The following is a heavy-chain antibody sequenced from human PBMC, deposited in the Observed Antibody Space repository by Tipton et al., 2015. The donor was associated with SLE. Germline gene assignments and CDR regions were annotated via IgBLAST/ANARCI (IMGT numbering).Heavy chain of an antibody. Sequence: TLSLTCAVYGESFSGYYWTWIRQPPGKGLEWIGEVDPSGRTNYNPSLRSRVTISIDTSKNQFSLRLKSVTAADTAVYYCARGGGPWGYYFDNWGQGNLVTVSS. CDR1: GESFSGYY. CDR3: ARGGGPWGYYFDN. CDR2: VDPSGRT. J-gene: IGHJ4*02. V-gene: IGHV4-34*01. D-gene: IGHD1-26*01.